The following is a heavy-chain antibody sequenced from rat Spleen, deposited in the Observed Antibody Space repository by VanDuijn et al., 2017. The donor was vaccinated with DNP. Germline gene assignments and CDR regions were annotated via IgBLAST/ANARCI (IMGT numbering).Heavy chain of an antibody. CDR2: ISYSGST. Sequence: EVQLQESGPGLVKPSQSLSLTCSVTGYSITSNYWGWIRKFPGNKMEWIGHISYSGSTSYNPSLKSRTSITRDTSKNQFFLQLNSVTTDDTATYYCARFNNNFGGVMDAWGQGASVTVSS. D-gene: IGHD1-10*01. CDR3: ARFNNNFGGVMDA. CDR1: GYSITSNY. V-gene: IGHV3-1*01. J-gene: IGHJ4*01.